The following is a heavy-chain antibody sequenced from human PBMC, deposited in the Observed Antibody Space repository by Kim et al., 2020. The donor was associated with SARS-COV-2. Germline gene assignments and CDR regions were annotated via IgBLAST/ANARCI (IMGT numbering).Heavy chain of an antibody. CDR1: GYTFTSYA. CDR2: INASNGNT. D-gene: IGHD3-9*01. Sequence: ASVKVSCKASGYTFTSYAMHWVRQAPGQRLEWMGWINASNGNTKYSQKFQGRVTITRDTSASTAYMELSSLRSEDTAVYYCARDNDILAWGMDVWGQGTTVTVSS. J-gene: IGHJ6*02. CDR3: ARDNDILAWGMDV. V-gene: IGHV1-3*01.